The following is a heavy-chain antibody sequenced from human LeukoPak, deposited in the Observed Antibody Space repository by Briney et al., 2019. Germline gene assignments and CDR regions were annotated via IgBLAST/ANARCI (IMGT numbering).Heavy chain of an antibody. V-gene: IGHV3-66*04. CDR2: IYSGGSP. J-gene: IGHJ4*02. D-gene: IGHD3-10*01. CDR3: ARHARGDYYRNY. CDR1: GFTVSSKY. Sequence: PGGSLRLSCAASGFTVSSKYMSWVRQAPGKGLEWVSDIYSGGSPYYPDSVKGRFTISRDNSKNTLYLQMNSLRPEETAVYYCARHARGDYYRNYGGQGPLVTVPS.